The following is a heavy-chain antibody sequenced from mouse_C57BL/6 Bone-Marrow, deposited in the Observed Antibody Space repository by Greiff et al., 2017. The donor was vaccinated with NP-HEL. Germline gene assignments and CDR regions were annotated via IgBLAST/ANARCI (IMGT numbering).Heavy chain of an antibody. D-gene: IGHD4-1*01. CDR1: GIDFSRYW. J-gene: IGHJ3*01. V-gene: IGHV4-1*01. Sequence: EVKLLESGGGLVQPGGSLKLSCAASGIDFSRYWMSWVRRAPGKGLEWIGEINPDSSTINYAPSLKDKFIISRDNAKNTLYLQMSKVRSEDTALYYCARPENWDPSWFAYWGQGTLVTVSA. CDR2: INPDSSTI. CDR3: ARPENWDPSWFAY.